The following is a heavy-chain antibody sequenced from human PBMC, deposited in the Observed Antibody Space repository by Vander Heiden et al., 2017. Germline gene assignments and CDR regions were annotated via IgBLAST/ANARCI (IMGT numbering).Heavy chain of an antibody. D-gene: IGHD3-3*01. Sequence: EVQLLESGGGLVQPGGSLRLSCAASGFTFSSYAMSWVRQAPGKGLEWVSAISGSGGSTYYADSVKGRFTISRDNSKNTLYLQMNSLRAEDTAVYYCAKVGLYDFWSGYYTGDYYYYGMDVWGQGTTVTVSS. J-gene: IGHJ6*02. V-gene: IGHV3-23*01. CDR1: GFTFSSYA. CDR2: ISGSGGST. CDR3: AKVGLYDFWSGYYTGDYYYYGMDV.